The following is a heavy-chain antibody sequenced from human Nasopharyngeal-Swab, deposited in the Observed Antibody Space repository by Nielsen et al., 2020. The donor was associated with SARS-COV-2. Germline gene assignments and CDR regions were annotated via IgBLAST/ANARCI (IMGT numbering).Heavy chain of an antibody. CDR2: IWYDGSNK. CDR3: ARDSPGTDSSGYDDAFDI. D-gene: IGHD3-22*01. J-gene: IGHJ3*02. Sequence: GESLKIFCAASGFTFSSYGMHWVRQAPGKGLEWVAVIWYDGSNKYYADSVKGRFTISRDNSKNTLYLQMNSLRAEDTAVYYCARDSPGTDSSGYDDAFDIWGQGTMVTVSS. V-gene: IGHV3-33*01. CDR1: GFTFSSYG.